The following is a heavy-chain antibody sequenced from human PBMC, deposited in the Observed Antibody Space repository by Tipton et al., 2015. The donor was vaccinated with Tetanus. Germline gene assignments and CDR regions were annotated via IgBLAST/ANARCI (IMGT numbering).Heavy chain of an antibody. D-gene: IGHD6-13*01. Sequence: QSGPEVKKPGSSVKVSCKASGGTFSSYAISWVRQAPGQGLEWMGGIIPIFGTANYAQKFQGRVTITADESTSTAYMELSSLRSEDTGGYFRARWEAGGTVGRYGMDVWGRGATGTLSS. CDR1: GGTFSSYA. V-gene: IGHV1-69*01. CDR2: IIPIFGTA. J-gene: IGHJ6*02. CDR3: ARWEAGGTVGRYGMDV.